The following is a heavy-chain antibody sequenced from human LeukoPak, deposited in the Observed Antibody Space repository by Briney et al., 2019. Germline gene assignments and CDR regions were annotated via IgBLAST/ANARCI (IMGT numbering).Heavy chain of an antibody. D-gene: IGHD1-26*01. V-gene: IGHV5-51*01. Sequence: GESLKISCKASGYSFTSYWIGWVRQMPGKGLEWTGIIYPGDSDTKYSPSFQGQVTISADKSISTAYLQWSSLKASDTAMYYCARRRDLYSGSYYPFDYWGQGTLVTVSS. CDR2: IYPGDSDT. J-gene: IGHJ4*02. CDR3: ARRRDLYSGSYYPFDY. CDR1: GYSFTSYW.